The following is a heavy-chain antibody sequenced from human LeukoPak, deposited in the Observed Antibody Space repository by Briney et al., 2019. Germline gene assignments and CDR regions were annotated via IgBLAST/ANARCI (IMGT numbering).Heavy chain of an antibody. CDR3: ARTSLLGGSSWYYSSGRRGPFDY. D-gene: IGHD6-13*01. J-gene: IGHJ4*02. CDR1: GGSFSGYS. V-gene: IGHV4-34*01. Sequence: PSKTLSLTCAVYGGSFSGYSWSWIRQPPGKGLEWIGEINHSGSTNYNPSLKSRVTISVDTSKNQFSLKLSSVTAADTAVYYCARTSLLGGSSWYYSSGRRGPFDYWGQGTLVTVSS. CDR2: INHSGST.